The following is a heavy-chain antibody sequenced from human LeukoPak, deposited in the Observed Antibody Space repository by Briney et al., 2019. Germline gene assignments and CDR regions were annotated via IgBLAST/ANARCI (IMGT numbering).Heavy chain of an antibody. J-gene: IGHJ4*02. V-gene: IGHV1-24*01. Sequence: ASVKVSCKASGYTFTSYYMHWVRQAPGQGLEWMGGFDPEDGETIYAQKFQGRVTMTEDTSTDTAYMELSSLRSEDTAVYYCATGESSGYYWRPFCYWGQGTLVAVSS. CDR2: FDPEDGET. D-gene: IGHD3-22*01. CDR3: ATGESSGYYWRPFCY. CDR1: GYTFTSYY.